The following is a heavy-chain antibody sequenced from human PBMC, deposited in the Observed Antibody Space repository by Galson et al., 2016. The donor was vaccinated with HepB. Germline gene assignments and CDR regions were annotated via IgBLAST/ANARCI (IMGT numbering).Heavy chain of an antibody. CDR3: VTGSTAPAV. D-gene: IGHD2-2*01. CDR2: ISRSGDST. Sequence: SLRLSCAASGFTFRNYGMTWVRQAPGKGLEVVSSISRSGDSTEYADSVQGRFTISRDNSKNTLSLQMNSLTADYTAIYYCVTGSTAPAVRGKGTTVTVSS. CDR1: GFTFRNYG. V-gene: IGHV3-23*01. J-gene: IGHJ6*04.